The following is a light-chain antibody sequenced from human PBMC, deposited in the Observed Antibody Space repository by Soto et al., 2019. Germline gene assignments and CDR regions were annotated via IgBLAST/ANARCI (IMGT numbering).Light chain of an antibody. CDR2: SVS. V-gene: IGKV1-16*01. J-gene: IGKJ3*01. Sequence: DIQMTQSPSSLSASAGDRVTITCRASQDITNSLAWFQQKPGKAPKSLIYSVSSLETGVPPRFSGGGFGTEFTLTISSLQPEDFATYYCQQYHSYPFTFGPGTTVDIK. CDR1: QDITNS. CDR3: QQYHSYPFT.